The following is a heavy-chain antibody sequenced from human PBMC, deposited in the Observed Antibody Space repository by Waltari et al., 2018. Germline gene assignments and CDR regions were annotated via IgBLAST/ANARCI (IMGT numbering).Heavy chain of an antibody. V-gene: IGHV1-8*03. Sequence: QVQLVQSGAEVKKPGASVKVSCKASGYTFTSYDINWVRQATGQGLEWMGWMKPNSGNTGYAQKFQGRVTITRNTSISTAYRQLSSLRSEDTAVYYCARGLIGSSGREVWGQGTLVTVSS. D-gene: IGHD6-19*01. CDR2: MKPNSGNT. J-gene: IGHJ4*02. CDR3: ARGLIGSSGREV. CDR1: GYTFTSYD.